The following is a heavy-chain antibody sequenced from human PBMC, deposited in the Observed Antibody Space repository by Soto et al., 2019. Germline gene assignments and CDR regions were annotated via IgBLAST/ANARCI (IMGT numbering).Heavy chain of an antibody. J-gene: IGHJ4*02. D-gene: IGHD3-3*01. Sequence: GGSLRLSCAASGFTFSSYGMHWVRQAPGKGLEWVAVIWYDGSNKYYADSVKGRFTISRDNSKNTLYLQMNSLRAEDTAVYFCARDSGYDFWSGYYHYWGQGTLVTVSS. CDR2: IWYDGSNK. CDR1: GFTFSSYG. CDR3: ARDSGYDFWSGYYHY. V-gene: IGHV3-33*01.